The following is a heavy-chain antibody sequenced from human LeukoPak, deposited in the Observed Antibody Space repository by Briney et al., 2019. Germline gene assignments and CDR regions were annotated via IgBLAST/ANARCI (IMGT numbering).Heavy chain of an antibody. Sequence: GESLKISCKGSGYSFTSYWIGWVRQMPGKGLEWMGIIYPGDSDTRYSPSFQGQVTISADKSISTAYLQWSSLKASDTAMYYCARRQMYSGGWYTNGYYFDYWGQGTLVTVSS. J-gene: IGHJ4*02. CDR1: GYSFTSYW. CDR3: ARRQMYSGGWYTNGYYFDY. CDR2: IYPGDSDT. D-gene: IGHD6-19*01. V-gene: IGHV5-51*01.